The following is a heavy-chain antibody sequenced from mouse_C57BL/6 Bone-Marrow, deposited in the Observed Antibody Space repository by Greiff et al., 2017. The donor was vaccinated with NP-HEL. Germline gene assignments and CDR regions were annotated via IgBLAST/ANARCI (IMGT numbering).Heavy chain of an antibody. CDR3: ARSGLGSSFPSSWYFDV. D-gene: IGHD1-1*01. J-gene: IGHJ1*03. CDR2: INPSNGGT. Sequence: QVQLQQSGTELVKPGASVKLSCKASGYTFTSYWMHWVKQRPGQGLEWIGNINPSNGGTNYNEKFKSKATLTVDKSSSTAYMQLSSLTSEDSAVYYCARSGLGSSFPSSWYFDVWGTGTTVTVSS. CDR1: GYTFTSYW. V-gene: IGHV1-53*01.